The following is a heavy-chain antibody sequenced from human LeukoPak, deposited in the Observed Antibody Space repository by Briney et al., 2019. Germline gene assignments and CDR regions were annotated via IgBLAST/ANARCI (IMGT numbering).Heavy chain of an antibody. Sequence: GRSLRLSCTVSGFTFGDHAMSWVRQAPGKGLEWVGFIRSKTYGGITEYAASVKGRFIISRDDSTSIAYLQMNSLKTEDTAVYYCTRGPIQLWLYHGMDVWGQGTTVTVSS. V-gene: IGHV3-49*04. CDR1: GFTFGDHA. J-gene: IGHJ6*02. CDR3: TRGPIQLWLYHGMDV. CDR2: IRSKTYGGIT. D-gene: IGHD5-18*01.